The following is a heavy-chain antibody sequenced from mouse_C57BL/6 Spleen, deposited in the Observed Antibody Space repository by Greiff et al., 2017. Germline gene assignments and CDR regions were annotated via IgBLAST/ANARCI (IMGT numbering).Heavy chain of an antibody. J-gene: IGHJ4*01. CDR2: IDPETGGT. CDR3: TRQDYDYDDYAMDY. Sequence: QVQLKQSGAELVRPGASVTLSCKASGYTFTDYEMHWVKQTPVHGLEWIGAIDPETGGTAYNQKFKGKAILTADKSSSTAYMELRSLTSEDSAVYYCTRQDYDYDDYAMDYWGQGTSVTVSS. V-gene: IGHV1-15*01. CDR1: GYTFTDYE. D-gene: IGHD2-4*01.